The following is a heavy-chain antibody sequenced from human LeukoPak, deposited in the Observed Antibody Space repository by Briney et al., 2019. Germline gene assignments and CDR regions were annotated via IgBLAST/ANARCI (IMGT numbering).Heavy chain of an antibody. Sequence: SETLSLTCTVSGYSISSGYYWGWIRQPPGKGLEWIGTIYYSGSTYYNPSLKSRITISVDTSKNQFSLKMRSVTAADTAVYYCARPTSKLGSFDYWGQGTLVTVSS. CDR1: GYSISSGYY. D-gene: IGHD2/OR15-2a*01. J-gene: IGHJ4*02. V-gene: IGHV4-38-2*02. CDR3: ARPTSKLGSFDY. CDR2: IYYSGST.